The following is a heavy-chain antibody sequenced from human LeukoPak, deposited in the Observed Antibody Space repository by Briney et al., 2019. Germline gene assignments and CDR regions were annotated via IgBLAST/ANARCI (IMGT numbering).Heavy chain of an antibody. CDR2: IYPSGST. D-gene: IGHD1-26*01. J-gene: IGHJ4*02. V-gene: IGHV4-4*07. CDR1: GGSISSYY. CDR3: STYSGGYAYYAY. Sequence: SETLSLTCTVSGGSISSYYWTWIRQPAGEGLEWIGRIYPSGSTNYNPSLKSRVTMPVDTSKNQFSLNLSSVTAADTAVYYCSTYSGGYAYYAYWGQGILVTVSS.